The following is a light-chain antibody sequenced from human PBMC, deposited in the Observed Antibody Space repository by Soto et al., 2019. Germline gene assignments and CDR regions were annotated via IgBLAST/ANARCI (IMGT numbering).Light chain of an antibody. CDR3: QQYASSPYT. CDR1: QSISSSY. Sequence: EIVLTQSPGTLSLSPGERATLSCRASQSISSSYLAWYQQKPGQAPRLLIYGASRRATGIPDRFSGRESGTDFTLTITTLEPDDSAVYFCQQYASSPYTFGQGTKVEIK. V-gene: IGKV3-20*01. CDR2: GAS. J-gene: IGKJ2*01.